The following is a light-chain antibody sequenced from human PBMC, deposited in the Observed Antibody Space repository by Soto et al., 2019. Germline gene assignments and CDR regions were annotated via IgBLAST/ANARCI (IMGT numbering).Light chain of an antibody. J-gene: IGLJ1*01. V-gene: IGLV2-14*01. Sequence: QSALTQPASVSGSPGQSITISCTGTSSDVGGFNYVSWYQQHPGKAPKLMIYEVSNRPSGLSTRFSGSKSGNMASLTISGLQAEDEADYYCSSYTSTNTLYVFGTGTKLTVL. CDR1: SSDVGGFNY. CDR3: SSYTSTNTLYV. CDR2: EVS.